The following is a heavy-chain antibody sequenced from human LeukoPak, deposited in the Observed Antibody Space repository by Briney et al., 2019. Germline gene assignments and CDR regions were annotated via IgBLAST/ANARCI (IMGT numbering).Heavy chain of an antibody. CDR3: AKGGDYYDRSGPDY. V-gene: IGHV3-23*01. J-gene: IGHJ4*02. D-gene: IGHD3-22*01. CDR2: ISGSGGST. CDR1: GFTFSSYA. Sequence: GGSLRLSCAASGFTFSSYAMGWVRQAPGKGLEWVSAISGSGGSTYYADSVKGRFTISRDNSKNTLYLQMNSLRAEDTAVYYCAKGGDYYDRSGPDYWGQGPLVTVSS.